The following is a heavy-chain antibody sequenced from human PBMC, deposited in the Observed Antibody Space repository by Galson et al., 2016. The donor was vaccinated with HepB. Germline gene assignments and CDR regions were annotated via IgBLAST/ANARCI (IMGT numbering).Heavy chain of an antibody. CDR2: ISAYNGNT. CDR3: ARDWPVAGFDY. Sequence: SVKVSCKASGYTFASYGISWVRQAPGQGLEWMGWISAYNGNTNYAQKLQGRVTMTTDTTTSTAYMEMRSLRADDTAVYSCARDWPVAGFDYWGQGTLGTVSS. J-gene: IGHJ4*02. V-gene: IGHV1-18*01. CDR1: GYTFASYG. D-gene: IGHD6-19*01.